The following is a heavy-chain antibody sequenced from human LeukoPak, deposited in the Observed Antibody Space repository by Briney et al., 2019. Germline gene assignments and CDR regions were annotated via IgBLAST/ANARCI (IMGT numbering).Heavy chain of an antibody. V-gene: IGHV3-11*01. CDR2: ISSSGSTI. CDR3: ARDRLGYYYYGSGSYKGAFDI. J-gene: IGHJ3*02. CDR1: GFTFSDYY. D-gene: IGHD3-10*01. Sequence: PGGSLRLSCAASGFTFSDYYMSWIRQAPGKGLEWVSYISSSGSTIYYADSVKGRFTISRNNAKNSLYLQMNSLRAEDTAVYYCARDRLGYYYYGSGSYKGAFDIWGQGTMVTVSS.